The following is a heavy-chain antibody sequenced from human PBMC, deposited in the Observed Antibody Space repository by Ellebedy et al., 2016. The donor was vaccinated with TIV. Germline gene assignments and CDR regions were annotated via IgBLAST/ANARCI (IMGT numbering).Heavy chain of an antibody. D-gene: IGHD6-19*01. CDR1: GFTFSSYA. J-gene: IGHJ6*02. Sequence: PGGSLRLSCAASGFTFSSYAMSWVRKAPGKGLEWVSAISGSGGSTYYADSVKGRFTISSDNSKNTLYLQMNSLRAEDTAVYYCARIERDSSGQRRTGGMDVWGQGTTVTVSS. V-gene: IGHV3-23*01. CDR3: ARIERDSSGQRRTGGMDV. CDR2: ISGSGGST.